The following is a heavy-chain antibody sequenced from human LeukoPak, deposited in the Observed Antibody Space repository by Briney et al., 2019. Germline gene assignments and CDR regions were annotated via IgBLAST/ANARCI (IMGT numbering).Heavy chain of an antibody. CDR3: AREPGAGPVVYYYYYYGMDV. CDR2: ISAYNGNT. J-gene: IGHJ6*02. D-gene: IGHD2-15*01. V-gene: IGHV1-18*01. CDR1: GYTFTSYG. Sequence: ASVKVSCKASGYTFTSYGISWVRQAPGQGLEWMGWISAYNGNTNYAQKLQGRVTMTTDTSTSTAYMELGSLRSDDAAVYYCAREPGAGPVVYYYYYYGMDVWGQGTTVTVSS.